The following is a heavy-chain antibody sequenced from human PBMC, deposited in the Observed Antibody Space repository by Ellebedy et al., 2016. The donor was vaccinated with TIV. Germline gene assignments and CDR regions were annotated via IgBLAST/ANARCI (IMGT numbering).Heavy chain of an antibody. CDR3: AKSLWFGEAEGYYGMDV. Sequence: SVKVSCXASGGTFSTFVINWVRQAPGQGLEWMGRFIPILGIATYAHNFQGRVTITADRSTSTGYMDLSSLRSVDTAVYYCAKSLWFGEAEGYYGMDVWGQGTTVTVSS. D-gene: IGHD3-10*01. CDR1: GGTFSTFV. CDR2: FIPILGIA. J-gene: IGHJ6*02. V-gene: IGHV1-69*04.